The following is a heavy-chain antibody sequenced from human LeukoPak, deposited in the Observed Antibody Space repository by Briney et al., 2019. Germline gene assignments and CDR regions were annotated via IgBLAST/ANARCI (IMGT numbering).Heavy chain of an antibody. V-gene: IGHV1-18*01. CDR1: GYTFTSYI. CDR2: INAYNGNT. D-gene: IGHD6-13*01. Sequence: ASVKVSCKASGYTFTSYIISWVRQVPGQGLEWMGWINAYNGNTDYAQRVQGRVTMTTDTSTSTAYMELRSLRSDDTAVYYCARDRHIAAAVYYYYMDVWGKGTPVTVSS. J-gene: IGHJ6*03. CDR3: ARDRHIAAAVYYYYMDV.